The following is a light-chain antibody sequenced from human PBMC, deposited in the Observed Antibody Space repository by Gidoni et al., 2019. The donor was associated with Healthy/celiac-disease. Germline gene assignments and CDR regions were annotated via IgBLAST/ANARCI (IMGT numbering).Light chain of an antibody. Sequence: DIVMTQSPDSLAVSLGERATINCKSSQSVLYSSNNKNYLAWYQQKPGQPPKLLIYWASTREYGVPDRFSGSGSGTDFTLTISSLQAEDVAVYYCQQYYSTPLTFGPXTKVDIK. V-gene: IGKV4-1*01. CDR1: QSVLYSSNNKNY. J-gene: IGKJ3*01. CDR3: QQYYSTPLT. CDR2: WAS.